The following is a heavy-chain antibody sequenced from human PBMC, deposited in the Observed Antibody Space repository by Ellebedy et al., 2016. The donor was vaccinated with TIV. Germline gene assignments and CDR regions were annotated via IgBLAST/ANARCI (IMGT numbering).Heavy chain of an antibody. V-gene: IGHV3-48*02. CDR1: GFTFSSSS. Sequence: GGSLRLFXAASGFTFSSSSMNWVRQAPGKGLEWLSYISGRSNIIYYADSVRGRFTISRDNAKNSLYLQMSSLRDEDTAVYYCTTDYYDNSGYRMLGGYWGQGTLVTVSS. D-gene: IGHD3-22*01. CDR2: ISGRSNII. J-gene: IGHJ4*02. CDR3: TTDYYDNSGYRMLGGY.